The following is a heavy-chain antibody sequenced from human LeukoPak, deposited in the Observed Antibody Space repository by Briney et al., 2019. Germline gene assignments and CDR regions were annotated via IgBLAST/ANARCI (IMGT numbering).Heavy chain of an antibody. V-gene: IGHV1-2*06. D-gene: IGHD6-19*01. Sequence: SVKVSCKASGYTFTGYYMHWVRQAPGQGLEWMGRINPNSGGTNYAQKFQGRVTMTRDTSISTAYMELSRLRSDDTAVYYCARSHSSGWTDFDYWGQGTLVTVSS. J-gene: IGHJ4*02. CDR2: INPNSGGT. CDR1: GYTFTGYY. CDR3: ARSHSSGWTDFDY.